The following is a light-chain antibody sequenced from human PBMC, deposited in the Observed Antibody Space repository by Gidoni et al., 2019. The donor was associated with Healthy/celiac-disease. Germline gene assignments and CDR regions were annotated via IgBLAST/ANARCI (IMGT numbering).Light chain of an antibody. CDR3: SSYTSSSTVF. J-gene: IGLJ2*01. CDR2: EVS. CDR1: SSDVGGYNY. Sequence: QSALTQPASVSRSPGQSITISGTCTSSDVGGYNYVSWYQQPPGKAPKLMIYEVSNRPSWVSNRFSGSKSGNTASLTISGLQAEDEADYYCSSYTSSSTVFFGGGTKLTVL. V-gene: IGLV2-14*01.